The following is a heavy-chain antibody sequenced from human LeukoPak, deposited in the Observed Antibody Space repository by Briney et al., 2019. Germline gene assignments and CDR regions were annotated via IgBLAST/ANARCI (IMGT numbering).Heavy chain of an antibody. V-gene: IGHV4-4*07. Sequence: SETLSLTCTVSGGSISSYYWSWIRQPAGKGLEWIGRIYTSGSTNYNPSLKSRVTTSVDTSKNQFSLKLSSVTAADAAVYYCARDYVWGSYRLAYWGQGTLVTVSS. J-gene: IGHJ4*02. CDR2: IYTSGST. CDR3: ARDYVWGSYRLAY. CDR1: GGSISSYY. D-gene: IGHD3-16*02.